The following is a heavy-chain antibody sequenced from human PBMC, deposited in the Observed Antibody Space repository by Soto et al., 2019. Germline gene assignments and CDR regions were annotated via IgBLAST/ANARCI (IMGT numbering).Heavy chain of an antibody. Sequence: ASVKVSCKTSGGTFSSYAISWVRQAPGQGLEWMGGIVPIVDTSTYAQKFQGRVTITADESTSTVYMELSSLRSEDTAVYYCARGGDYGNYYYGMDVWGQGTTVTVSS. J-gene: IGHJ6*02. CDR2: IVPIVDTS. D-gene: IGHD4-17*01. V-gene: IGHV1-69*13. CDR1: GGTFSSYA. CDR3: ARGGDYGNYYYGMDV.